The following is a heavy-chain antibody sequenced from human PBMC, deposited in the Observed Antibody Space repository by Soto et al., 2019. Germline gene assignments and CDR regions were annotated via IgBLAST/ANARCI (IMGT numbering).Heavy chain of an antibody. CDR2: ISTNGGST. V-gene: IGHV3-64D*06. Sequence: AGSLRLSCSASGFTFSSYAMHWVRQAPGKGLEYVSSISTNGGSTHYADSVKGRFTISRDNSKNTQYLQMSSLRADDTAVYYCVKGEYYYDSSGYYPFDYWGQGTLVTVSS. J-gene: IGHJ4*02. CDR3: VKGEYYYDSSGYYPFDY. D-gene: IGHD3-22*01. CDR1: GFTFSSYA.